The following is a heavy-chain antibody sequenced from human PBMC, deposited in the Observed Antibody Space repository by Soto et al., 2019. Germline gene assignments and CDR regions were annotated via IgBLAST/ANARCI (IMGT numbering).Heavy chain of an antibody. Sequence: GGSLRLSCAASGFTFSSYGMHWVRQAPGKGLEWVAVIWYDGSNKYYADSVKGRFTISRDNSKNTLYLQMNSLRAEDTAVYYCARDHHGDCPDYWGQGTLVTVSS. CDR3: ARDHHGDCPDY. CDR1: GFTFSSYG. J-gene: IGHJ4*02. D-gene: IGHD4-17*01. V-gene: IGHV3-33*01. CDR2: IWYDGSNK.